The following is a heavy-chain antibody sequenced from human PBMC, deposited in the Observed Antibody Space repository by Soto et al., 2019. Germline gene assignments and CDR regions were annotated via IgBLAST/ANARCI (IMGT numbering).Heavy chain of an antibody. Sequence: QVQLVQSGAEVKKPGASVKVSCKASGYTFTSYYMHWVRQAPGQGLEWMGIINPSGGSTSYAQKFQGRVTMTRDTSMSTVYMELSSLRSEDTAVYYCARVGYGSGIGTRHANWFDPWGQGTLVTVSS. D-gene: IGHD3-10*01. V-gene: IGHV1-46*01. CDR2: INPSGGST. J-gene: IGHJ5*02. CDR3: ARVGYGSGIGTRHANWFDP. CDR1: GYTFTSYY.